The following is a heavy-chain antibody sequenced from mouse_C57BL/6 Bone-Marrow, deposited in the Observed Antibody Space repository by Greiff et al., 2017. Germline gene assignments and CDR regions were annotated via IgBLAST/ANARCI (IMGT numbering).Heavy chain of an antibody. D-gene: IGHD2-5*01. J-gene: IGHJ3*01. CDR3: ARGSNYVAY. CDR2: IYPGGGYT. V-gene: IGHV1-63*01. CDR1: GYTFTNYW. Sequence: QVHVKQSGAELVRPGTSVKMSCKASGYTFTNYWIGWAKQRPGNGLEWIGDIYPGGGYTNYNEKFKGKATLTADKSSSTAYMQFSSLTSEDSAIYYCARGSNYVAYWGQGTLVTVSA.